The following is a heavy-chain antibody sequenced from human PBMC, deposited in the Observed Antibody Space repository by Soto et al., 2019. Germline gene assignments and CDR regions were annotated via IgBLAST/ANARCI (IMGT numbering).Heavy chain of an antibody. CDR2: ISEDAETD. V-gene: IGHV3-30*18. Sequence: QVRLVESGGGVVQPGGSLRLSCVASGFTFSDFGMHWVRQGPGKGLEWLAVISEDAETDFHADSVKGRFTVSRDNFKETLYLQMNSLTTDDSGVYFFAKAPFRRPYYFYGMDVWGQGTTVIVSS. J-gene: IGHJ6*02. D-gene: IGHD3-10*01. CDR3: AKAPFRRPYYFYGMDV. CDR1: GFTFSDFG.